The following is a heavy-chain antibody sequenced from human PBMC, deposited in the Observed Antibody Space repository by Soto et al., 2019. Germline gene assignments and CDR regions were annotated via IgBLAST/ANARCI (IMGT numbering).Heavy chain of an antibody. J-gene: IGHJ6*02. CDR1: GDSIRSGNHY. D-gene: IGHD3-9*01. V-gene: IGHV4-30-4*01. CDR2: IYYSGST. CDR3: ARVDILTVYGCVDV. Sequence: SETLSLTCTVSGDSIRSGNHYWSWIRQPPGKGLEWIGYIYYSGSTYYSPSLKSRVTISVDTSKNQFSLKLNSVTAADTAVYYCARVDILTVYGCVDVWGQGSMVTVSS.